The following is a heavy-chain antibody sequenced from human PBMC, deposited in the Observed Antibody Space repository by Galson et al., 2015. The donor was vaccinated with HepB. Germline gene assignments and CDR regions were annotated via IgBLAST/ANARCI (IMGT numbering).Heavy chain of an antibody. J-gene: IGHJ3*02. D-gene: IGHD3-16*01. CDR3: STSTALMIISALNI. V-gene: IGHV1-24*01. CDR2: YDPEEGKT. Sequence: SVKVACKVSGYTLTDLSIHWVRQAPGKGLEWMGGYDPEEGKTVYAQSFQGRVTMTEDTSTHTGYMELSSLRSEDTAVYYCSTSTALMIISALNIWGQGTMVTVSS. CDR1: GYTLTDLS.